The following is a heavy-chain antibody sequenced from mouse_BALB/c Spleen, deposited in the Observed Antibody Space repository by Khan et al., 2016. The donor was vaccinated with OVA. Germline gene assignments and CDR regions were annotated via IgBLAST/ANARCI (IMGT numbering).Heavy chain of an antibody. D-gene: IGHD3-3*01. J-gene: IGHJ3*01. CDR2: ITYSGST. V-gene: IGHV3-2*02. CDR1: GYSITSDYA. CDR3: AGGRTY. Sequence: EVKLLESGPGLVKPSQSLSLTCTVTGYSITSDYAWNWIRQFPGNKLEWMDYITYSGSTSYTPSLKSRISITRDTSKNQFFLQLNSVTTEDTATYYCAGGRTYWGQGTLVTVSA.